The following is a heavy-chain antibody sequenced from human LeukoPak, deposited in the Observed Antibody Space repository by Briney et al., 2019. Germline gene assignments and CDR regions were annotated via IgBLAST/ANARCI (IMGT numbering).Heavy chain of an antibody. CDR3: ARVATIYFDY. V-gene: IGHV3-23*01. J-gene: IGHJ4*02. D-gene: IGHD5-12*01. Sequence: GGSLRLSCAASGFTFSSHGMNWVRQAPGKGLEWVSGISPSGGITYYTDSVKGRFTISRDNSKNTVSLQMNSLRGEDTAVYYCARVATIYFDYWGQGTLVTVSS. CDR1: GFTFSSHG. CDR2: ISPSGGIT.